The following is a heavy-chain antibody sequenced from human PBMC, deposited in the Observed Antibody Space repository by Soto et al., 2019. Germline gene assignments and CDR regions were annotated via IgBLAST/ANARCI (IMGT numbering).Heavy chain of an antibody. J-gene: IGHJ6*01. CDR3: ARTHCNTTSCQAHGMAV. CDR2: IYYTATT. Sequence: PSETLSFTCTVSVGSVSSGSYYLTWILHPPGKGLEGIGYIYYTATTNYNPSLKSRVTISIETSKNQFSLKLSSMTAADTAVYYCARTHCNTTSCQAHGMAVWGQGTTVTVSS. D-gene: IGHD2-2*01. V-gene: IGHV4-61*01. CDR1: VGSVSSGSYY.